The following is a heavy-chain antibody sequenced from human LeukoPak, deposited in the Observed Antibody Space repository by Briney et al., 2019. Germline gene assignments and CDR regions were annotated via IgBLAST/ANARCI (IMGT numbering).Heavy chain of an antibody. D-gene: IGHD3-3*01. J-gene: IGHJ4*02. CDR1: GFTFSSYA. Sequence: PGGSLRLSCAASGFTFSSYAMHWVRQAPGKGLEWVAVISYDGSNKYYADSVKGRFTISRDNSKNTLYLQMNSLRAEDTAVYYCARVGYSYTFLEGLFDYWGQGTLVTVSS. CDR3: ARVGYSYTFLEGLFDY. CDR2: ISYDGSNK. V-gene: IGHV3-30*04.